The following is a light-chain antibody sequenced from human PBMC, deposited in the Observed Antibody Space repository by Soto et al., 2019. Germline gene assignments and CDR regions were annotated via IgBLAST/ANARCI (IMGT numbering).Light chain of an antibody. CDR2: EVN. CDR3: SSFAGSRVV. CDR1: SSDVGGYNY. J-gene: IGLJ2*01. V-gene: IGLV2-8*01. Sequence: QSALTQPPSASGSPGQSVTSSCTGTSSDVGGYNYVSWYQQHPGTAPKLLIYEVNKRHSGVPDRFSGSKSGNTASLTVSGLQAEDEADYYCSSFAGSRVVFGGGTKVTVL.